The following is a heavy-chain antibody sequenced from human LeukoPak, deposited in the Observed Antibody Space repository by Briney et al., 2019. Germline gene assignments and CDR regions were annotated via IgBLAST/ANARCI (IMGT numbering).Heavy chain of an antibody. V-gene: IGHV3-21*04. Sequence: GGSLRLSCAASGFTFSSYDMTWVRQAPGKGLEWISYMSTRGSSIEYADSVKGRFTISRDNAKSSLFLQMNDLRVDDTAIYYCARVLGTYFDSWGQGTLVTVAS. CDR2: MSTRGSSI. D-gene: IGHD7-27*01. CDR3: ARVLGTYFDS. CDR1: GFTFSSYD. J-gene: IGHJ4*02.